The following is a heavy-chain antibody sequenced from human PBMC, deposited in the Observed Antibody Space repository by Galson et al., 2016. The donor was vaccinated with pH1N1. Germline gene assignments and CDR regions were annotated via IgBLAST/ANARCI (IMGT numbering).Heavy chain of an antibody. V-gene: IGHV3-9*01. CDR3: AKLDGYNWGYFQH. D-gene: IGHD5-24*01. CDR1: GLTFDDYA. Sequence: LRLSCAASGLTFDDYAMHWVWQAPGKGLEWVSGISWNSGSIGYADSVKGRFTISRDNAKNSLYLQMNSLRAEDTALYYCAKLDGYNWGYFQHWGQGTLVTVSS. CDR2: ISWNSGSI. J-gene: IGHJ1*01.